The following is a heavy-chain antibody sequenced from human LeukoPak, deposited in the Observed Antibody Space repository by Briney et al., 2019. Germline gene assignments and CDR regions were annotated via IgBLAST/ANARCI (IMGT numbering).Heavy chain of an antibody. CDR1: GYTLTSYD. Sequence: ASVKVSCKASGYTLTSYDINWVRQATGQGLEWMGWMNPNSGNTGYAQKFQGRVTMTRNTSISTAYMELSSLRSGDTAVYYCARGPYGAVAGTFGDLDYWGQGTLVTVSS. D-gene: IGHD6-19*01. J-gene: IGHJ4*02. CDR3: ARGPYGAVAGTFGDLDY. CDR2: MNPNSGNT. V-gene: IGHV1-8*01.